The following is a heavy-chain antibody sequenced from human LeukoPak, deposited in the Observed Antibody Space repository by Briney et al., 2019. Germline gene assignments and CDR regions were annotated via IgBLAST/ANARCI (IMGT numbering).Heavy chain of an antibody. J-gene: IGHJ4*02. V-gene: IGHV7-4-1*02. D-gene: IGHD1-1*01. Sequence: RASVKVSCKASGYTFTSYAMNWVRQAPGQGLEWMGNIDTDTGNPKYAPGFTGHFVFSLDTSVSTAYLQINSLRAEDTAVYYCARGTPTPGVDYWGQGTQVTVSS. CDR3: ARGTPTPGVDY. CDR1: GYTFTSYA. CDR2: IDTDTGNP.